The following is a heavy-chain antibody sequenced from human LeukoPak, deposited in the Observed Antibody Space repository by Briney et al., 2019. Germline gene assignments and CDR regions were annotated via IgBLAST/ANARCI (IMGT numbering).Heavy chain of an antibody. J-gene: IGHJ3*01. V-gene: IGHV1-2*02. CDR1: GYTFTGYY. CDR3: AREGVDFDS. Sequence: ASVKVSCKASGYTFTGYYIHWVRQAPGQGLEWMGWLVAKNGGTHYAQNFQGRVTMTRDTSIRTAYMELSGLRSDDTAVYYCAREGVDFDSWGQGTMVTVSS. CDR2: LVAKNGGT.